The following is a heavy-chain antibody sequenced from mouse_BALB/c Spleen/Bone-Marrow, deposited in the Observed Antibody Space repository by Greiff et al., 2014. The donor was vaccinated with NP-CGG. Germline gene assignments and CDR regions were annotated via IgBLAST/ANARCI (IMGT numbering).Heavy chain of an antibody. CDR1: GYSITSDYV. CDR2: ISYSGSI. J-gene: IGHJ1*01. V-gene: IGHV3-2*02. CDR3: ASSADWYFDV. Sequence: EVQLQQSGPGLVKPSRSLSLTCTVTGYSITSDYVWNWIRQFPGNKLEWMGYISYSGSISYNPSLKSRISITRDTSKNQVFLQLNSVTTEDTATYYCASSADWYFDVWGAGTTVTVSS. D-gene: IGHD3-1*01.